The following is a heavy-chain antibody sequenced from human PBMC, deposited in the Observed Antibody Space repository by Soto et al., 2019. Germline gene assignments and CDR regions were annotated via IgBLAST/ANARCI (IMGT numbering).Heavy chain of an antibody. V-gene: IGHV4-39*01. CDR3: ARHTVNYKEEGYMDV. Sequence: SETLSLTCTVSGGSISSSSYYWGWIRQPPGKGLEWIGSIYYSGSTYYNPSLKSRVTISVDTSKNQFSLKLSSVTAADTAVYYCARHTVNYKEEGYMDVWGKGTTVTVSS. D-gene: IGHD1-7*01. CDR1: GGSISSSSYY. CDR2: IYYSGST. J-gene: IGHJ6*03.